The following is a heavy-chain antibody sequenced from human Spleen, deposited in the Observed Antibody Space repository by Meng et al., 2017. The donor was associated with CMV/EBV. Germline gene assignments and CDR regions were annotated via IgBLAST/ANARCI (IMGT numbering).Heavy chain of an antibody. V-gene: IGHV1-2*02. Sequence: QVRLVQSGAEVQEPGASVTVSCKASGYTFTGYSMHWVRQAPGQGLEWMGWINPNSGGTNYAQKFQGRVTMTRDTSISTAYMELSRLRSDDTAVYYCARDFFYDSSGYYYYYFDYWGQGTLVTVSS. CDR3: ARDFFYDSSGYYYYYFDY. CDR1: GYTFTGYS. J-gene: IGHJ4*02. CDR2: INPNSGGT. D-gene: IGHD3-22*01.